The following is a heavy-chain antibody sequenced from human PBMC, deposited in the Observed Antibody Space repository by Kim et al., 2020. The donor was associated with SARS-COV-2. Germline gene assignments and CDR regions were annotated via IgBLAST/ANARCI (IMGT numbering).Heavy chain of an antibody. V-gene: IGHV3-7*01. J-gene: IGHJ4*02. CDR3: ARDPESMVRGIDY. Sequence: YVDSVKGRFTISRDNAKNSLYLQMNSLRAEDTAVYYCARDPESMVRGIDYWGQGTLVTVSS. D-gene: IGHD3-10*01.